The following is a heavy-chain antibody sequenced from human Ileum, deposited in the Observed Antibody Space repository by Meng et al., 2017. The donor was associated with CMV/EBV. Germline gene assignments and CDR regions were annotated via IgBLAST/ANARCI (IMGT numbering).Heavy chain of an antibody. V-gene: IGHV3-23*01. Sequence: AGVTFGSYAMNWVRQAPRKGLEWVSTISGTASSTYYGDSVKGRFTISRDNSEDTLYLQMNSLRAEDTAIYYCAKARGTSSSFTFDYWGQGALVTVSS. CDR3: AKARGTSSSFTFDY. CDR2: ISGTASST. D-gene: IGHD6-6*01. CDR1: GVTFGSYA. J-gene: IGHJ4*02.